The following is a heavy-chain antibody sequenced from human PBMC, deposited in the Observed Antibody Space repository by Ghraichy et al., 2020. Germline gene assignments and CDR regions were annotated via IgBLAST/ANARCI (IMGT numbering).Heavy chain of an antibody. CDR1: GGSISSGGYY. CDR3: ARDAQYYYGSGSWWWFDP. Sequence: SETLSLTCTVSGGSISSGGYYWSWIRQHPGKGLEWIGYIYYSGSTYYNPSLKSRVTISVDTSKNQFSLKLSSVTAADTAVYYCARDAQYYYGSGSWWWFDPWGQGTLVTVSS. J-gene: IGHJ5*02. CDR2: IYYSGST. D-gene: IGHD3-10*01. V-gene: IGHV4-31*03.